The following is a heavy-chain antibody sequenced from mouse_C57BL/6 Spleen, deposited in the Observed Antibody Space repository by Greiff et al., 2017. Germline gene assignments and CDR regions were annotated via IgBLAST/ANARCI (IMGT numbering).Heavy chain of an antibody. J-gene: IGHJ3*01. CDR2: IDPENGDT. CDR1: GFNIKDDY. V-gene: IGHV14-4*01. Sequence: VQLQQSGAELVRRGASVKLSCTASGFNIKDDYMHWVKQRPEQGLEWIGWIDPENGDTEYASKFQGKATITADTSSNTAYLQLSSLTSEDTAVYYCTTGGYHVRFAYWGQGTLVTVSA. D-gene: IGHD2-2*01. CDR3: TTGGYHVRFAY.